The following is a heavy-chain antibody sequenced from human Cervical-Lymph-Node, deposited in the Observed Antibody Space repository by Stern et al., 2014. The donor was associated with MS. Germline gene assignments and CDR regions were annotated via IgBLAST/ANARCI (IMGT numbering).Heavy chain of an antibody. V-gene: IGHV1-69*09. D-gene: IGHD3-16*02. CDR2: INPMFGLA. CDR1: GGTFRSNT. Sequence: QVQLVQSGAEVKKPGSSVKVSCKASGGTFRSNTIPWVRQAPGQGLEWMGRINPMFGLANYAQKFQGRVTITADSSTSTVYMELSSLRSEDTALYYCARDGTTYYDDVWGSYRYDYWGQGTLVTVSS. CDR3: ARDGTTYYDDVWGSYRYDY. J-gene: IGHJ4*02.